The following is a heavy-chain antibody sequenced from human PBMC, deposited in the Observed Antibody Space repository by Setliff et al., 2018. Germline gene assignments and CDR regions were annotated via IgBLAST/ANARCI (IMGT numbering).Heavy chain of an antibody. V-gene: IGHV4-39*07. Sequence: SETLSLTCTVSGGSISSSSYYWGWIRQPPGKGLEWIGIIYYSGSTYYNPSLKSRVTISVDTSKNQFSLKLSSVTAADTAVYYCARGKSVTASNWFDPWGQGTLVTVSS. CDR3: ARGKSVTASNWFDP. D-gene: IGHD5-18*01. CDR2: IYYSGST. J-gene: IGHJ5*02. CDR1: GGSISSSSYY.